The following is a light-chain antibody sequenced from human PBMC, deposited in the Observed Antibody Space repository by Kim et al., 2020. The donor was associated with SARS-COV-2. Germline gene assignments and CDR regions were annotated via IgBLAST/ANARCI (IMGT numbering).Light chain of an antibody. CDR1: QSVTSN. CDR3: HQYNSWPRT. CDR2: SAS. J-gene: IGKJ1*01. Sequence: EVVMTQSPATLSVSPGEEATLSCRASQSVTSNVAWYQQKPGQAPSLLIYSASTTASGIPARFSGSGSGTEFTLTISSLQSEDFAVYYCHQYNSWPRTFVHRSKVGIK. V-gene: IGKV3-15*01.